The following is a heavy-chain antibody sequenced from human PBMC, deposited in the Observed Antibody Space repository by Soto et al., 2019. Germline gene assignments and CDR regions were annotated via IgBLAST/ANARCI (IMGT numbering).Heavy chain of an antibody. D-gene: IGHD1-20*01. J-gene: IGHJ5*02. V-gene: IGHV4-31*03. CDR1: GGSISSGGYY. CDR3: ARVGGINWFDP. CDR2: IYYSGST. Sequence: QVQLQESGPGLVKPSQTLSLTCTVSGGSISSGGYYWSWIRQHPGKGLEWIGYIYYSGSTYYNPSRNXRXTXSXXTSKNQFSLKLSSVTAADTAVYYCARVGGINWFDPWGQGTLVTVSS.